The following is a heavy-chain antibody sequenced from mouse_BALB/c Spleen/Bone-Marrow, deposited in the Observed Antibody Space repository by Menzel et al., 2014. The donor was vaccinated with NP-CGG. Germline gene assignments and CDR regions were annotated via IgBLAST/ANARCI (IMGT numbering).Heavy chain of an antibody. D-gene: IGHD2-3*01. Sequence: EVQGVESGGGLVQPGGPLRLSCATSGFTFXDYYMNWVRQPPGKALEWLGFIRNKANGYTTEYSASVKGRFTISRDNSQSILYLQMNTLRAEDSATYYCARDMGGLLFDYWGQGATLTVSS. CDR2: IRNKANGYTT. CDR1: GFTFXDYY. J-gene: IGHJ2*01. V-gene: IGHV7-3*02. CDR3: ARDMGGLLFDY.